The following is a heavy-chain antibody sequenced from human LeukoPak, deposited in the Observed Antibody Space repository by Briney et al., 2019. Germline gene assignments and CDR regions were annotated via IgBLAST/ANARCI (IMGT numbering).Heavy chain of an antibody. V-gene: IGHV3-48*01. D-gene: IGHD6-13*01. CDR3: ARGDDRGYGSWYFIWFDP. CDR2: ISATGGTI. CDR1: GFTFSSNG. Sequence: GGSLRLSCAASGFTFSSNGMNWVRQAPGKGLEWVSYISATGGTIYYADSVKGRFTISRDNAKNSLYLQMNSLRADDTAVYYCARGDDRGYGSWYFIWFDPWGQGTLVTVSS. J-gene: IGHJ5*02.